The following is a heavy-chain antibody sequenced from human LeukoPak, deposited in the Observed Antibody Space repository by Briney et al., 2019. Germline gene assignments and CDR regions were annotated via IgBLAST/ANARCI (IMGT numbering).Heavy chain of an antibody. CDR1: GYSFTSYW. V-gene: IGHV5-51*01. Sequence: GESLKISCKGSGYSFTSYWIGWVRQMPGKGLEWMGIICPGDYDTRYSPSFQGQVTISADKSISTAYLQWSSLKASDTAMYYCARLALERCYYFDYWGQGTLVTVSS. CDR3: ARLALERCYYFDY. CDR2: ICPGDYDT. D-gene: IGHD1-1*01. J-gene: IGHJ4*02.